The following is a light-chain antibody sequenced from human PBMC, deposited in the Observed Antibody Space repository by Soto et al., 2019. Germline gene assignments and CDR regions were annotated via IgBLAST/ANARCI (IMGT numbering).Light chain of an antibody. J-gene: IGKJ1*01. CDR3: QRYNGYSRT. CDR2: DAS. CDR1: QSISNW. Sequence: DIQMTQSPSTLSASVGDRVTITCRASQSISNWLAWYQQKPGKAPKLLIYDASSLESGVPSRFSGSGSGTEFTLTISSLQPDDFATYYCQRYNGYSRTFGQGTKVDIK. V-gene: IGKV1-5*01.